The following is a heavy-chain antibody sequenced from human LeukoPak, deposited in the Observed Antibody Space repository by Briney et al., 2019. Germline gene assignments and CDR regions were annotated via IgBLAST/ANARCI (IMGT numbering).Heavy chain of an antibody. CDR1: GFTFDDYA. J-gene: IGHJ4*02. CDR3: AKDGLPRIVVVASGYFDY. D-gene: IGHD2-2*01. Sequence: PGGSLRLSCAASGFTFDDYAMHWVRQAPGKGLEWVSGISWNSGSIGYADSVKGRFTISRDNAKNSLYLQMNSLRAEDMALYYCAKDGLPRIVVVASGYFDYWGQGTLVTVSS. V-gene: IGHV3-9*03. CDR2: ISWNSGSI.